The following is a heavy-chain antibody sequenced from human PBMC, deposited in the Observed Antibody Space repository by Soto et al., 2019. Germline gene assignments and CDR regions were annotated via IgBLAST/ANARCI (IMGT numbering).Heavy chain of an antibody. V-gene: IGHV3-23*01. CDR3: AKILRTNYGMFFDH. D-gene: IGHD2-2*01. Sequence: PGGSLRLSCAASGFPFSTYVMTWVRQAPGKGLEWVSTIGSSDGNTYYADSVKGRFTISRDNSNNMLFLQMNSLRAEDTAVYYCAKILRTNYGMFFDHWGQGTLVTVSS. CDR1: GFPFSTYV. J-gene: IGHJ4*02. CDR2: IGSSDGNT.